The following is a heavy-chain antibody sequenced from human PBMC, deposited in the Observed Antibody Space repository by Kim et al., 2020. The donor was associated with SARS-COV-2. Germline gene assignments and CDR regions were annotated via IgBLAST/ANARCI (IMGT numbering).Heavy chain of an antibody. Sequence: GGSLRLSCAASGFTFSSYEMNWVRQAPGKGLEWVSYISSSGSTIYYADSVKGRFTISRDNAKNSLYLQMNSLRAEDTAVYYCARRLITIFGVVKRGGMDVWGQGTTVTVSS. CDR1: GFTFSSYE. J-gene: IGHJ6*02. CDR2: ISSSGSTI. CDR3: ARRLITIFGVVKRGGMDV. V-gene: IGHV3-48*03. D-gene: IGHD3-3*01.